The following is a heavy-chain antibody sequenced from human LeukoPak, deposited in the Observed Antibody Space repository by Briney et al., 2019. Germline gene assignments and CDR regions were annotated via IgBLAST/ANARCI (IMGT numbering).Heavy chain of an antibody. D-gene: IGHD2-2*01. V-gene: IGHV3-9*01. CDR2: ISWNSGSI. J-gene: IGHJ4*02. CDR1: GFTFDDYA. Sequence: GGSLRLSCAASGFTFDDYAMHWVRQAPGKGLEWVSGISWNSGSIAYADSVKGRFTISRDNAKNSLYLQMNSLRPEDTALYYCAKPSSNFFDYWGQGTLVTVSS. CDR3: AKPSSNFFDY.